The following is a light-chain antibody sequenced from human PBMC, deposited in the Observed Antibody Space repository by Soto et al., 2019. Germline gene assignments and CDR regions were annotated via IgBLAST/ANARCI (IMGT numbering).Light chain of an antibody. J-gene: IGLJ2*01. V-gene: IGLV1-47*02. CDR2: SNN. Sequence: QSVLTQPPSASGTPGQRVTISCSGSSSNIGSNYVYWYHQLPGTAPPLVIYSNNQRPSGVPDRISGSKSGTSASLAISGIRSEDEDDYYCAAWDDRLSGLVFGRGTKLTVL. CDR1: SSNIGSNY. CDR3: AAWDDRLSGLV.